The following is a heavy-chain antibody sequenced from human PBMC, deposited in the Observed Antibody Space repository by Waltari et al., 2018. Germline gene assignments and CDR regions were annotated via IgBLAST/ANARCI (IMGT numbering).Heavy chain of an antibody. CDR2: IKQDGSEK. CDR3: ARGVEGY. J-gene: IGHJ4*02. V-gene: IGHV3-7*01. CDR1: GFTVSSYW. Sequence: EVQLVESGGGLVQPGGSLRLSCAASGFTVSSYWMSWVRQAPGKGLEWVANIKQDGSEKYYVDSVKGRFTISRDNAKNSLYLQMNSLRAEDTAVYYCARGVEGYWGQGTLVTVSS.